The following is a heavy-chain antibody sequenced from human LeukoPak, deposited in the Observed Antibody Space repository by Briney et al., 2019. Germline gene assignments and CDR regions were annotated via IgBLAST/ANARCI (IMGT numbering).Heavy chain of an antibody. D-gene: IGHD3-10*01. J-gene: IGHJ6*03. CDR1: GGSISSYY. V-gene: IGHV4-4*07. Sequence: PSETLSLTCTVSGGSISSYYWSWIRQPAGKGLEWIGRIYTSGSTNYNPSLKSRVTMSVDTSKNQFSLKLSSVTAADTAVYYCARGITYELYYYGSGSWDYYYYYMDVWGKGTTVTVSS. CDR3: ARGITYELYYYGSGSWDYYYYYMDV. CDR2: IYTSGST.